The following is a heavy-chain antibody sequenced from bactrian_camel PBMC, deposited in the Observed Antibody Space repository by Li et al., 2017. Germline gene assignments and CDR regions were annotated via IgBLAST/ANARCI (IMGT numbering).Heavy chain of an antibody. D-gene: IGHD1*01. V-gene: IGHV3S53*01. Sequence: HVQLVESGGGSVQAGGSLRLSCATSDYPDSKYIMGWFRGAPAEREGVAAIDSDGSTSYADSVKGRFTISHDAAKNSVDLQMNSLKPDDTAVYYCAATGQMLSVAGCRTQGTQVTVS. CDR1: DYPDSKYI. CDR2: IDSDGST. J-gene: IGHJ4*01.